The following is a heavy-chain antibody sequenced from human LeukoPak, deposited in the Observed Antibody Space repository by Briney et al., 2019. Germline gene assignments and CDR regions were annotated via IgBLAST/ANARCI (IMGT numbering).Heavy chain of an antibody. J-gene: IGHJ4*02. Sequence: SETLSLTCAVSGYSISSGYYWGWIRQPPGKGLEWIGSIYHSGSTYYNPSLKSRVTISVDTSKNQFSLKLSSVTAADTAVYYCARRPAAAGTGFVYWGQGTLVTVSS. CDR1: GYSISSGYY. CDR3: ARRPAAAGTGFVY. V-gene: IGHV4-38-2*01. CDR2: IYHSGST. D-gene: IGHD6-13*01.